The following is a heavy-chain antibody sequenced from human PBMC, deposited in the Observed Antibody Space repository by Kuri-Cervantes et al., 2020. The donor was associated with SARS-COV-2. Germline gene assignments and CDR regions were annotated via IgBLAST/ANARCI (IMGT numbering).Heavy chain of an antibody. Sequence: SETLSLTCTVSGGSISSSSYYWGWIRQPPGKGLEWIGSSYYSGSTYYNPSLKSRVTISVDTSKNQFSLKLSSATAADTAVYYCARRYGGHFHAVAAPGPYYFDYWGQGTLVTVSS. V-gene: IGHV4-39*07. J-gene: IGHJ4*02. CDR3: ARRYGGHFHAVAAPGPYYFDY. CDR1: GGSISSSSYY. D-gene: IGHD6-19*01. CDR2: SYYSGST.